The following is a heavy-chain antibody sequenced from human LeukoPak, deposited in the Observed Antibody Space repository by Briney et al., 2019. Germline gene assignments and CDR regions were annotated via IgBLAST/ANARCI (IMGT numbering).Heavy chain of an antibody. J-gene: IGHJ4*02. CDR1: GGTFSSYA. D-gene: IGHD5-24*01. CDR3: ARGDDYSPRFDY. Sequence: SVKVSCKASGGTFSSYAISWVRQAPGQGLEWMGGIIPIFGTANYAQKFQGRVTMTRDTSTKIVYMELSSLRSEDTAVYYCARGDDYSPRFDYWGQGTLVTVSS. V-gene: IGHV1-69*05. CDR2: IIPIFGTA.